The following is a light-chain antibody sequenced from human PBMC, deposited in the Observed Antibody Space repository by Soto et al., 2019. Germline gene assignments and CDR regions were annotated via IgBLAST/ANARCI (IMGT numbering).Light chain of an antibody. Sequence: EIVLTQSPGTLSLSPGERATLSCRASQTVGNNYLAWFQQKPGQTPRLVIYNAFSRATGIPDRFSGSGSGTDFTLTISRLEPEDFAVYYYHQYAFSPLTFGQGTKVDIK. CDR2: NAF. J-gene: IGKJ2*01. CDR3: HQYAFSPLT. V-gene: IGKV3-20*01. CDR1: QTVGNNY.